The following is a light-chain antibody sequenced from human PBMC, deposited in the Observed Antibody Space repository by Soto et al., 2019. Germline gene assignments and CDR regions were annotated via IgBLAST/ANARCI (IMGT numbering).Light chain of an antibody. CDR3: QQYKTYPLT. CDR2: KAS. J-gene: IGKJ4*01. V-gene: IGKV1-5*03. CDR1: QSISTS. Sequence: DIQMTQSPSTLSASVGDRVTIACRASQSISTSLAWYQQKPGKAPKLLIYKASSLESGVPSRFRGSGSGTDFALTISSLQPDDFATYYCQQYKTYPLTFGGGTKLEIK.